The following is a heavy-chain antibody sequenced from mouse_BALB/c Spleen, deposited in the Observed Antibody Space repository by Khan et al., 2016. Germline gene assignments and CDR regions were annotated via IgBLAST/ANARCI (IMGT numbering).Heavy chain of an antibody. CDR2: ISYSDST. CDR3: SRSDGSSFAY. V-gene: IGHV3-8*02. D-gene: IGHD1-1*01. J-gene: IGHJ3*01. Sequence: EVQLQESGPSLVKPSQTLSLTCSVTGDSITNGYWNWIRKFPGNKLDYMGYISYSDSTYYNPSLKSRISITRDTSNNQYYLQLNSVTAEDTATYYCSRSDGSSFAYWGQGTLVTVSA. CDR1: GDSITNGY.